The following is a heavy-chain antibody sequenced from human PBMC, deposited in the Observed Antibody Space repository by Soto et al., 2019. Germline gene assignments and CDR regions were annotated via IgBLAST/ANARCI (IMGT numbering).Heavy chain of an antibody. D-gene: IGHD2-21*01. CDR3: ARNRGNYYGMDV. CDR2: INPNSGNT. V-gene: IGHV1-2*02. Sequence: ASVKVSCKASGYTFTGYYMHWVRQAPGQGLEWMGWINPNSGNTNYAQKFQERVTITRDMSTSTAYMELSSLRSEDTAVYYCARNRGNYYGMDVWGQGTTVTVSS. J-gene: IGHJ6*01. CDR1: GYTFTGYY.